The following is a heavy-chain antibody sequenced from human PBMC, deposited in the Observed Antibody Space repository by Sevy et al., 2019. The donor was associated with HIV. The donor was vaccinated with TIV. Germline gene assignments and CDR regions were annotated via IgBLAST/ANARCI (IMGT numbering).Heavy chain of an antibody. J-gene: IGHJ6*02. CDR3: ARDLPGDSRMDV. D-gene: IGHD3-22*01. CDR2: ISSSGSPI. V-gene: IGHV3-48*03. CDR1: GFTFSSYE. Sequence: GGSLRLSCAASGFTFSSYEMNWVRQAPGKGLEWVSYISSSGSPIYYADSVKGRFPISRDNAKNSLYLQMNSLRAEDTGVYYCARDLPGDSRMDVWGQGTTVTVSS.